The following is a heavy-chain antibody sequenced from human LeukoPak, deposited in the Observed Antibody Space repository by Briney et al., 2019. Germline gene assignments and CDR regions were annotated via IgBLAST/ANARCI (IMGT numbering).Heavy chain of an antibody. D-gene: IGHD3-3*01. Sequence: GASVNVSCKASGYTFTSYGISWVRQAPGQGLEWMGWISAYNGNTNYAQKLQGRVTMTTDTSTSTAYMELRSLRSDDTAVYYCAREAYDFWSGYYIGSSDYYYYYGMDVWGQGTTVTVSS. V-gene: IGHV1-18*01. CDR2: ISAYNGNT. J-gene: IGHJ6*02. CDR3: AREAYDFWSGYYIGSSDYYYYYGMDV. CDR1: GYTFTSYG.